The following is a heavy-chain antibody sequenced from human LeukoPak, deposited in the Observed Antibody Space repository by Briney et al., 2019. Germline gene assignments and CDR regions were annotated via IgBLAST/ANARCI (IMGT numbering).Heavy chain of an antibody. CDR2: IIPIFGTA. CDR1: GGTFSSYA. J-gene: IGHJ4*02. CDR3: ARVDSGSYYGHDY. V-gene: IGHV1-69*05. Sequence: SVKVSCKASGGTFSSYAISWVRQAPGQGLEWMGGIIPIFGTANYAQKFQGRVTMTTDTSTSTAYMELRSLRSDDTAMYYCARVDSGSYYGHDYWGQGTQVTVTS. D-gene: IGHD1-26*01.